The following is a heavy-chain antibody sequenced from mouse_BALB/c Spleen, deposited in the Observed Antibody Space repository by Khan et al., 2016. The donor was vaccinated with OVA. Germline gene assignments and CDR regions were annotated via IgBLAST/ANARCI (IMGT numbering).Heavy chain of an antibody. CDR1: GYTFTSYV. CDR2: INPYNDGT. D-gene: IGHD1-1*01. CDR3: AKRDYFGSSSFAY. J-gene: IGHJ3*01. Sequence: VQLKESGPELVKPGASVKMSCKASGYTFTSYVMHWVKQKPGQGLEWIGYINPYNDGTKYNEKFKGKATLTSDKSSSTAYMELSSLTSEDSAVYYCAKRDYFGSSSFAYGGQGTLVTVSA. V-gene: IGHV1S136*01.